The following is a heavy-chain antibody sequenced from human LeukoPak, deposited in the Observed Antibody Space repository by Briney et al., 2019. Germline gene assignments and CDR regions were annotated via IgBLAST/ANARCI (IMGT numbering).Heavy chain of an antibody. D-gene: IGHD3-9*01. CDR1: GFTVSSNY. J-gene: IGHJ4*02. CDR2: IYSGGST. CDR3: ARDILTDSDY. V-gene: IGHV3-53*01. Sequence: GGSLRLSCAASGFTVSSNYMSWVRQAPRKGLEWVSVIYSGGSTYYADSVKGRFTISRDNSKNTLYLQMNSLRAEDTAVYYCARDILTDSDYWGQGTLVTVSS.